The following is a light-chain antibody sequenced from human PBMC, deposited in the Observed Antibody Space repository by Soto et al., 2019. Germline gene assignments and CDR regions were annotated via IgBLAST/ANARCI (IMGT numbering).Light chain of an antibody. CDR2: EVS. J-gene: IGLJ1*01. CDR3: SSYTSSSTLV. CDR1: SSDVGGYNY. Sequence: QSALTQPASVSGSPGQSITISCTGTSSDVGGYNYVSWYQQHPGKAPKLMIYEVSNRPSGVSNRFSGSKYGNTASLTISGLQAEDEADYYFSSYTSSSTLVFGTGTKLTVL. V-gene: IGLV2-14*01.